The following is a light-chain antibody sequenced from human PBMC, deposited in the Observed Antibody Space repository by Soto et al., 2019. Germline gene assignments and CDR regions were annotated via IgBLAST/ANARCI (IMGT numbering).Light chain of an antibody. CDR2: EIS. Sequence: DIPMTQSPSSLSASAGDRVTITCRASQGVRSSLDWYQQKPGKAPKRLIYEISSLQSVILSRLSSSGSGTQFTITISSLQPEDFATYCCLQHNSYAFTFGPGTKVDI. J-gene: IGKJ3*01. CDR3: LQHNSYAFT. V-gene: IGKV1-17*01. CDR1: QGVRSS.